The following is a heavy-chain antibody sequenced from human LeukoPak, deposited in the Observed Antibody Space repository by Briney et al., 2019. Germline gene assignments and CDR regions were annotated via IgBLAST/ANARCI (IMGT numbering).Heavy chain of an antibody. Sequence: PGGSLRLSCAASGFTFSTYAMSWVAQAPGKGLEWVSTISVSGGNTYYADSVKGRFTISRDNSKNTLYLQMNSLRAEDTAVYYCAKTPANWGTKWGQGTLVTVSS. J-gene: IGHJ4*02. CDR1: GFTFSTYA. D-gene: IGHD7-27*01. V-gene: IGHV3-23*01. CDR3: AKTPANWGTK. CDR2: ISVSGGNT.